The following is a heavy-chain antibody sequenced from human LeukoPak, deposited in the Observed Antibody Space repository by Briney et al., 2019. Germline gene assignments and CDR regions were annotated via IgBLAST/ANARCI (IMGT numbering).Heavy chain of an antibody. Sequence: EASVKVFCKASGYTFTSYYMHWVRQAPGQGLEWMGIINPSGGSTSYAQKFQGRVTMTRDTSTSTVYMELSSLRSEDTAVYYCAREPFATVTTGGSFDPWGQGTLVTVSS. CDR3: AREPFATVTTGGSFDP. CDR2: INPSGGST. J-gene: IGHJ5*02. V-gene: IGHV1-46*01. CDR1: GYTFTSYY. D-gene: IGHD4-17*01.